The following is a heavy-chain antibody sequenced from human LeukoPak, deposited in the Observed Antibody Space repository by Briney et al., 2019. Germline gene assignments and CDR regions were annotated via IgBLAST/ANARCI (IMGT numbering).Heavy chain of an antibody. CDR2: IKPDGSGT. V-gene: IGHV3-74*01. D-gene: IGHD2-15*01. Sequence: PGGSLRLSCAASGFTFSTYWMHWVRQAPGKGLVWVSRIKPDGSGTNYADSVKGRFTISRDNAKNTLYLQMNSLRAEDTAVYYCARACSGGSCRAGDYWGQGTLVTVSS. J-gene: IGHJ4*02. CDR3: ARACSGGSCRAGDY. CDR1: GFTFSTYW.